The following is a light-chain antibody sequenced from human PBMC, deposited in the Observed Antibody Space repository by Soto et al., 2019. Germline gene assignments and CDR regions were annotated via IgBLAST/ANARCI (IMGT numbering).Light chain of an antibody. J-gene: IGKJ3*01. CDR1: QNINTY. CDR2: EAS. CDR3: QQSSTAPFT. Sequence: DIQMTQSPSSLSASVGDRVTITCRASQNINTYLNWYQQKPGKAPKLLIFEASSLQSGVPSSFSGSGSRTDFTLTISSLQPEDFATYYCQQSSTAPFTFGPGTKVDIK. V-gene: IGKV1-39*01.